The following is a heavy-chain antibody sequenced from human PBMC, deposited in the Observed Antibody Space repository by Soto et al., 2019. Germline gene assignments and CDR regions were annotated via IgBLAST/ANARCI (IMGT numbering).Heavy chain of an antibody. D-gene: IGHD3-10*01. V-gene: IGHV5-51*01. CDR2: IHGGDSDT. Sequence: GESLKISCKGSGYMFTTYWLAWVRQMPGKGLEWAGSIHGGDSDTRYSPSFQGRVTISADKSISTAYSQWSSLKASDTPMYYCARGEGTYNHYALDVWGQGTTVTVSS. CDR1: GYMFTTYW. CDR3: ARGEGTYNHYALDV. J-gene: IGHJ6*02.